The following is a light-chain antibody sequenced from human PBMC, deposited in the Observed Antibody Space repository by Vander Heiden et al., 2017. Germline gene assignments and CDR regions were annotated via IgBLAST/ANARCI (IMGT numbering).Light chain of an antibody. CDR1: QSISNY. Sequence: KIPKSPSSLSASVGDRVTITCRASQSISNYLNWYQQKPGKAPKLLIHAASSLQSGVPSRFSGSRSGTDFTLTISSLQPEDFATYYCQQGYSTPLTFGQGTKVEI. V-gene: IGKV1-39*01. CDR2: AAS. J-gene: IGKJ1*01. CDR3: QQGYSTPLT.